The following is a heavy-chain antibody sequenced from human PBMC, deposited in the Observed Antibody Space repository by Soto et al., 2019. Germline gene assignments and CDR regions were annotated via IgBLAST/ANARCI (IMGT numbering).Heavy chain of an antibody. CDR3: AREGASGFGMDV. CDR2: IYTSGTT. Sequence: SETLSLTCNVSGGSIRSNYWSWIRQPAGKALEWIGRIYTSGTTNYNPSLKSRATMLIDTSKNQFSLILSSVTAADTGVYYCAREGASGFGMDVWGQGTTVTVSS. J-gene: IGHJ6*02. CDR1: GGSIRSNY. D-gene: IGHD1-26*01. V-gene: IGHV4-4*07.